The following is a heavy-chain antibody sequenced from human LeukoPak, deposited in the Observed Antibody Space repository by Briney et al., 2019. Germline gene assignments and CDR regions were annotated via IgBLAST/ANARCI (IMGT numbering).Heavy chain of an antibody. V-gene: IGHV4-59*08. CDR2: IYYSGTT. CDR1: GGSISSYY. Sequence: SETLSLTCTVSGGSISSYYWSWIRQPPGKRLEWIGYIYYSGTTNYNPSLQSRVTISVDTSKNQFSLKLSSVTAADTAVYYCARHESSGWFYFDYWGQGALVTVSS. J-gene: IGHJ4*02. D-gene: IGHD6-19*01. CDR3: ARHESSGWFYFDY.